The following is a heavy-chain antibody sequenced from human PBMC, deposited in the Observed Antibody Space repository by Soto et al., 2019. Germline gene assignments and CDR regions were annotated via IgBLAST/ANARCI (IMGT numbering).Heavy chain of an antibody. CDR2: VHSSGIT. Sequence: AETLSLTCAVSGGSVSNDNFYWSWIRHPPGKGLEWIGYVHSSGITNYNPSLKRRVTISVDTSRNQFSLRLSSVTAADTAVYYCARGLTMGQLPSHFDHWGQGTLVTVSS. CDR1: GGSVSNDNFY. CDR3: ARGLTMGQLPSHFDH. J-gene: IGHJ5*02. V-gene: IGHV4-61*01. D-gene: IGHD3-16*01.